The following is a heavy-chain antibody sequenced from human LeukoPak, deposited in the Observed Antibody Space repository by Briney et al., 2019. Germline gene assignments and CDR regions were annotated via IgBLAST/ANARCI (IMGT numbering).Heavy chain of an antibody. CDR2: ISGSGGST. D-gene: IGHD3-3*01. CDR3: AGVKQHFVYYDFWSGSYYMDV. Sequence: GGSLRLSCAASGFAFSSYTMSWVRQAPGKGLEWVSAISGSGGSTYYADSVKGRFTISRDNSKNTLYLQMNSLRAEDTAVYYCAGVKQHFVYYDFWSGSYYMDVWGKGTTVTVSS. CDR1: GFAFSSYT. J-gene: IGHJ6*03. V-gene: IGHV3-23*01.